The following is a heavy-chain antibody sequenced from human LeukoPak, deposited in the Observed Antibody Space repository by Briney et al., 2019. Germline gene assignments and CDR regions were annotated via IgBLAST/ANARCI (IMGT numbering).Heavy chain of an antibody. Sequence: GGSLRLSCAASGFTFSTYSMIWVRQAPGKGLEWVSSISSSSTYIYYADSVKGRFTISRDNAKNSLYLQMNSLRAEGTAVYYCARGRGDCSGGTCPFTTYMDVWGKGTTVTVSS. CDR1: GFTFSTYS. V-gene: IGHV3-21*01. J-gene: IGHJ6*03. CDR3: ARGRGDCSGGTCPFTTYMDV. CDR2: ISSSSTYI. D-gene: IGHD2-15*01.